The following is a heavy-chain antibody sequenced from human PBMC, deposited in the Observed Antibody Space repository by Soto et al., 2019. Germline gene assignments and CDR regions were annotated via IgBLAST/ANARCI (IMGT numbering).Heavy chain of an antibody. J-gene: IGHJ4*02. CDR3: ARVGNYYGSGSYWALDY. CDR1: GFTVSSNY. V-gene: IGHV3-66*01. Sequence: GGSLRLSCAASGFTVSSNYMSWVRQAPGKGLEWVSVIYSGGSTYYADSVKGRFTISRDNSKNRQYLQMNSLRAEDTAVYDCARVGNYYGSGSYWALDYWGQGTLVTVSS. D-gene: IGHD3-10*01. CDR2: IYSGGST.